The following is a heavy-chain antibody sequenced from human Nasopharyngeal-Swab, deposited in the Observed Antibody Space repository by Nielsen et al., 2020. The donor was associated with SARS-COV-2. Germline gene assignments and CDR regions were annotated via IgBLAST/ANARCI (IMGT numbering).Heavy chain of an antibody. J-gene: IGHJ4*02. CDR2: IRSKANSYAT. Sequence: GGSLRLSCAASGFTFSSYSMNWVRQASGKGLEWVGRIRSKANSYATAYAASVKGRFTISRDDSKNTAYLQMNSLKTEDTAVYYCTRHNGSGSDDYWGQGTLVTVSS. CDR3: TRHNGSGSDDY. V-gene: IGHV3-73*01. CDR1: GFTFSSYS. D-gene: IGHD3-10*01.